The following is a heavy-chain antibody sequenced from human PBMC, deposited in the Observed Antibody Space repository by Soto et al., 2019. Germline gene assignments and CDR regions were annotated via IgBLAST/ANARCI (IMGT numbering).Heavy chain of an antibody. J-gene: IGHJ3*02. CDR3: ARDSSGYYGAFDI. V-gene: IGHV3-33*01. Sequence: QVQLVESGGGVVQPGRSLRLSCAASGFTFSSYGMHWVRQAPGKGLEWVAVIWYDGSNKYYADSVKGRFTISRDNSKNTLYLQMNSLRAEDTAVYYCARDSSGYYGAFDIWGQGTMVTVSS. CDR1: GFTFSSYG. CDR2: IWYDGSNK. D-gene: IGHD3-22*01.